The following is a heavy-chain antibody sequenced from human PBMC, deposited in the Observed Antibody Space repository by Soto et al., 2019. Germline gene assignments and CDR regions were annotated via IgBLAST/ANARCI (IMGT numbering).Heavy chain of an antibody. CDR2: IVYDGSYK. Sequence: QVQLVESGGGVVQPGRSLRLSCAVSGFTFKNYGMHWVRQAPGKGREWVAVIVYDGSYKYYADSVQGRFTISRDNSKNTLYMQMNSLRAEDTAVYYCAKDAYYYDSGGDFEGGYFDYWGQGTLVTVSS. J-gene: IGHJ4*02. CDR1: GFTFKNYG. V-gene: IGHV3-30*18. CDR3: AKDAYYYDSGGDFEGGYFDY. D-gene: IGHD3-22*01.